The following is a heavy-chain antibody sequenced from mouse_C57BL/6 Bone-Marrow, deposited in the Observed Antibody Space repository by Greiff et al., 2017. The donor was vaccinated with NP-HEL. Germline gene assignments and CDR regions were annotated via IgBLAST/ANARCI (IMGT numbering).Heavy chain of an antibody. CDR1: GYTFTEYT. CDR2: FYPGSGSI. CDR3: ARHVLYYYGSSFYWYFDV. D-gene: IGHD1-1*01. Sequence: VHLVESGAELVKPGASVKLSCKASGYTFTEYTIHWVKQRSGQGLEWIGWFYPGSGSIKYNEKFKDKATLTADKSSSTVYMELSRLTSEDSAVYFCARHVLYYYGSSFYWYFDVWGTGTTVTVSS. V-gene: IGHV1-62-2*01. J-gene: IGHJ1*03.